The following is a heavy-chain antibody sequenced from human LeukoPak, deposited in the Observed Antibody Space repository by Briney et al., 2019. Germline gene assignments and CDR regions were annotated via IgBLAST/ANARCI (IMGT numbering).Heavy chain of an antibody. CDR2: TYNSWRN. Sequence: SETLSLTCTVSGGSISSSSSYWGWIRQPPGKGLEWIGTTYNSWRNYYNPSLKSRVTISGDTSKNQFSLKVTSVTAADTAVYYCVRFSGYIYGYDYWGQGTLVTVSS. V-gene: IGHV4-39*01. J-gene: IGHJ4*02. CDR1: GGSISSSSSY. CDR3: VRFSGYIYGYDY. D-gene: IGHD5-18*01.